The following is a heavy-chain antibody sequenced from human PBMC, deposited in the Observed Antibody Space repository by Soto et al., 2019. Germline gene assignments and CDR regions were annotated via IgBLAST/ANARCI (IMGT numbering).Heavy chain of an antibody. CDR2: IYPGDSDT. V-gene: IGHV5-51*01. Sequence: GESLKISCKGSGYSFTSYWIGWVRQMPGKGLEWMGIIYPGDSDTRYSPSFQGQVTISADKSISTAYLQWSSLKASDTAMYYCARQVFARVTAGYFDYWGQGTLVTVSS. D-gene: IGHD5-18*01. CDR3: ARQVFARVTAGYFDY. J-gene: IGHJ4*02. CDR1: GYSFTSYW.